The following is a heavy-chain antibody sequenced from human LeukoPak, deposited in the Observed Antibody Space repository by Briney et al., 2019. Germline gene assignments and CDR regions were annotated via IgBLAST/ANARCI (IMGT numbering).Heavy chain of an antibody. V-gene: IGHV3-23*01. CDR3: AKYTSRVWFDP. CDR2: ISGSGNTT. J-gene: IGHJ5*02. D-gene: IGHD2-2*01. CDR1: QFTFSNYA. Sequence: GGSLRLSCAASQFTFSNYAMSWVRQAPGKGLEWVSAISGSGNTTYFGDSVTGRFTISRDNSKNTVYLQMNSLRAEDTAIYYCAKYTSRVWFDPWGQGTLVTVSS.